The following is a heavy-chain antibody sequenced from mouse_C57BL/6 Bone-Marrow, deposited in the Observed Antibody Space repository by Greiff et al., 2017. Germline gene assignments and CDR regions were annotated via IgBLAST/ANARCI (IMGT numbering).Heavy chain of an antibody. CDR1: GYTFTSYW. D-gene: IGHD1-1*01. Sequence: VQLQQPGAELVKPGASVKMSCKASGYTFTSYWITWVKQRPGQGLEWIGDIYPGSGSTKYNEKFKSKATLTVDTSSSTAYMQLSSLTSEDSAVYYCARSLYYYGSDYWGQGTTLTVSS. V-gene: IGHV1-55*01. CDR2: IYPGSGST. J-gene: IGHJ2*01. CDR3: ARSLYYYGSDY.